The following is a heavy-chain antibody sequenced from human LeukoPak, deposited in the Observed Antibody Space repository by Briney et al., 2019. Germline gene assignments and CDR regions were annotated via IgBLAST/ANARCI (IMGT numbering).Heavy chain of an antibody. Sequence: SETLSLTCTVSGGYISSYYWSWIRQPAGKGLEWFGRIYTSGSTNYNPSLKRRVTISVDKSKNQFSLKLSSVTAADTAVYYCAREPIYCSGGSCYSGDVWGKGTTVTVSS. CDR3: AREPIYCSGGSCYSGDV. D-gene: IGHD2-15*01. CDR2: IYTSGST. V-gene: IGHV4-4*07. J-gene: IGHJ6*04. CDR1: GGYISSYY.